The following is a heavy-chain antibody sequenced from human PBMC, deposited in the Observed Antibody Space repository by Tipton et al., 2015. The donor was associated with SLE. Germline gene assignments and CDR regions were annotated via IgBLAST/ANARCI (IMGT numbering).Heavy chain of an antibody. CDR3: ARYDYGETYYFDL. J-gene: IGHJ4*02. V-gene: IGHV4-4*07. CDR1: GDSVGTNY. Sequence: TLSLTCTVSGDSVGTNYWNWIRQPAGKGLEWIGRTFIRGSTDYNPSLKSRVTISLDTSKNQVSLHLTSVTAADTAVYYCARYDYGETYYFDLWGPGKLVTVSS. D-gene: IGHD4-17*01. CDR2: TFIRGST.